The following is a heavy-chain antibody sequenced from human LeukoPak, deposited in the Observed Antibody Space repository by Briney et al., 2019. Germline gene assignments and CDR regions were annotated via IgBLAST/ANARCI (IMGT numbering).Heavy chain of an antibody. CDR3: AKDRVSPGFNLFDP. D-gene: IGHD2/OR15-2a*01. V-gene: IGHV3-23*01. J-gene: IGHJ5*02. CDR2: INGRGDNT. CDR1: GFTFSSYA. Sequence: PGGSLRLSCAASGFTFSSYAMNWVRQAPGKGLEWVSAINGRGDNTYYADFVKGRFTISRDNSKNTLYLQMKSLRAEDTAVYYCAKDRVSPGFNLFDPWGQRTLVTVSS.